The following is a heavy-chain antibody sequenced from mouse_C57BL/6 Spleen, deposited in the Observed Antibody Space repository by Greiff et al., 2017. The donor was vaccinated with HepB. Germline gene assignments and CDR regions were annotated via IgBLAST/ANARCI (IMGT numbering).Heavy chain of an antibody. J-gene: IGHJ3*01. CDR3: ARNPKYGSSYLFAY. D-gene: IGHD1-1*01. CDR2: IWSGGST. V-gene: IGHV2-2*01. CDR1: GFSLTSYG. Sequence: VQVVESGPGLVQPSQSLSITCTVSGFSLTSYGVHWVRQSPGKGLEWLGVIWSGGSTDYNAAFISRLSISKDNSKSQVFFKMNSLQADDTAIYYCARNPKYGSSYLFAYWGQGTLVTVSA.